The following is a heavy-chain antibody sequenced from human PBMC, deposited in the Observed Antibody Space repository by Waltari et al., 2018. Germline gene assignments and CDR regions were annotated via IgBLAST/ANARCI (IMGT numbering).Heavy chain of an antibody. D-gene: IGHD2-2*01. CDR3: AKVVKYPDAFDI. CDR1: GFTFSSYG. CDR2: IRYDGSNK. V-gene: IGHV3-30*02. J-gene: IGHJ3*02. Sequence: QVQLVESGGGVVQPGGSLRLSCAASGFTFSSYGMHWVRQAPGKGLEWVAVIRYDGSNKYYADSVKGRFTISRDNSKNTLYLQMNSLRAEDTAVYYCAKVVKYPDAFDIWGQGTMVTVSS.